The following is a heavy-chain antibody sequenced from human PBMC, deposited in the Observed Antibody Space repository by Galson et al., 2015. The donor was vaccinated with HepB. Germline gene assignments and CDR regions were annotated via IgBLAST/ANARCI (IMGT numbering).Heavy chain of an antibody. V-gene: IGHV3-30*18. CDR2: ISYDGSNK. D-gene: IGHD4-17*01. Sequence: SLRLSCAASGFTFSSYGMHWVRQAPGKGLEWVAVISYDGSNKYYADSVKGRFTISRDNSKNTLYLQMNSLRAEDTAVYYCAKDHTPYYGDNYGMDVWGQGTTVTVSS. CDR3: AKDHTPYYGDNYGMDV. J-gene: IGHJ6*02. CDR1: GFTFSSYG.